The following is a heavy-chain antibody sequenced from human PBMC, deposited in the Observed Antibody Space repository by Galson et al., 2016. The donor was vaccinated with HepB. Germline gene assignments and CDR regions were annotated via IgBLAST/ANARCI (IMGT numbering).Heavy chain of an antibody. J-gene: IGHJ6*02. CDR3: ARNQAYNLDV. Sequence: SLRLSCAASRFTFSSYTMNWVRQPPGKGLEWIGEIDHRGNTNYNPSLKSRAIISVDESKNQFSLKVNSVTAADTAVYYCARNQAYNLDVWAQGITVAVSS. D-gene: IGHD5-24*01. CDR2: IDHRGNT. V-gene: IGHV4-4*02. CDR1: RFTFSSYTM.